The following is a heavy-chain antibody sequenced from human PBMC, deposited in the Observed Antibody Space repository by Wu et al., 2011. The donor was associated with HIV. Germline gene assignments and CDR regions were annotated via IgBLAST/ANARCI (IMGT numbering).Heavy chain of an antibody. CDR3: ARPLGGTYYDMIDY. CDR2: INPNSGGT. V-gene: IGHV1-2*02. D-gene: IGHD3-22*01. CDR1: GYTFTDNF. Sequence: QVQLVQSGAAVRKPGASVRISCKAYGYTFTDNFIHWVRQAPGQGLEWMGWINPNSGGTNYAQKFQGRVTMTRDTSISTAYMELSRLRSDDTAVYYCARPLGGTYYDMIDYWGQGTLVTVSS. J-gene: IGHJ4*02.